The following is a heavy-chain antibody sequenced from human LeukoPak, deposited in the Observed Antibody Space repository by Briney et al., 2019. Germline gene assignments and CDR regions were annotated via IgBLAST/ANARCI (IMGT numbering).Heavy chain of an antibody. CDR3: AKDFYPYYDSSGYYFHYFDY. D-gene: IGHD3-22*01. Sequence: GGSLRLSCAASGFTFSSYAMSWVRQAPGKGLEWVSAISGSGGSTYYADSVKGRFTISRDNSKNTLYLQMNSLRAEDTAVYYCAKDFYPYYDSSGYYFHYFDYWGQGTLVTVSS. CDR2: ISGSGGST. V-gene: IGHV3-23*01. CDR1: GFTFSSYA. J-gene: IGHJ4*02.